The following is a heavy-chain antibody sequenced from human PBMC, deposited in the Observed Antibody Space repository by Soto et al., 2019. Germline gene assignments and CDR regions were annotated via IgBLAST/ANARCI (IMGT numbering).Heavy chain of an antibody. CDR3: ARDYNWNDDDY. CDR2: ISSSSSTI. Sequence: GGSLRLSCAASGYTFSNYYMSWIRQAPGKGLEWISYISSSSSTIYYADSVKGRFTISRDNAKNSLYLQMNSLRAEDTAVYYCARDYNWNDDDYWGQGTLVTVSS. CDR1: GYTFSNYY. J-gene: IGHJ4*02. D-gene: IGHD1-1*01. V-gene: IGHV3-11*04.